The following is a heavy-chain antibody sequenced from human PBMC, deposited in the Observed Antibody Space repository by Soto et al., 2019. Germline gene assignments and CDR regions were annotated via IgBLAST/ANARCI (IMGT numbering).Heavy chain of an antibody. D-gene: IGHD3-3*01. CDR1: GFSLTTSGVG. CDR2: IYWDDDK. Sequence: QITLNESGPTVVRPTETLTLTCRFSGFSLTTSGVGVGWIRQSPGKAPEWLALIYWDDDKRYSASLKCRLTITKDNSKNQVVLTVSDLDPTDTATYYCAHRVLRTVFGLVTPTAIYFDFWGQGTPVAVSS. V-gene: IGHV2-5*02. CDR3: AHRVLRTVFGLVTPTAIYFDF. J-gene: IGHJ4*02.